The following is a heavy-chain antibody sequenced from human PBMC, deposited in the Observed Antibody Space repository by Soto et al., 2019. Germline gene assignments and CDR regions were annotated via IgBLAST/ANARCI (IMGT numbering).Heavy chain of an antibody. J-gene: IGHJ2*01. CDR3: ASSVTTWGSWYFDL. V-gene: IGHV4-59*01. CDR2: IYYSGST. Sequence: QVQLQESGPGLVKPSETLSLTCTVSGGSISSYYWSWIRQPPGKGLEWIGYIYYSGSTNYNPSLKSRVTISVDTSKNQFSLKLSSVTAADTAVYYCASSVTTWGSWYFDLWGRGTLVTVSS. CDR1: GGSISSYY. D-gene: IGHD4-17*01.